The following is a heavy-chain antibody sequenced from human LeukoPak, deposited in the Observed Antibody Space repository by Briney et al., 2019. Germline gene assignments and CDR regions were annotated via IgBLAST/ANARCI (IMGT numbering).Heavy chain of an antibody. J-gene: IGHJ4*02. Sequence: GSFRLSCAASGFILSNAWVRWVRQAPGKGLEWVGRIKSKTDGGTADYAAPVKGRFAITRDDSKNTLYLQMNSLKTEDTAVYYCTTTQDSGSDRSDYWGQGTLVTVSS. CDR3: TTTQDSGSDRSDY. CDR1: GFILSNAW. CDR2: IKSKTDGGTA. D-gene: IGHD5-12*01. V-gene: IGHV3-15*01.